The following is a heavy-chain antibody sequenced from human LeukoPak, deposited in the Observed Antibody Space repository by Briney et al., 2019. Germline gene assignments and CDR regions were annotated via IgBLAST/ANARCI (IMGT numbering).Heavy chain of an antibody. CDR1: AYSFTSSW. V-gene: IGHV5-51*01. CDR3: ARPYSGRYFDH. D-gene: IGHD1-26*01. CDR2: IYPSDSDT. J-gene: IGHJ4*02. Sequence: GESLKISCKGSAYSFTSSWIGWVRQMPGKGLEWMGIIYPSDSDTRYSPSFQGQVTISADKSISTAYLQWSSLKASDTAMYYCARPYSGRYFDHWGQGTLVTVSS.